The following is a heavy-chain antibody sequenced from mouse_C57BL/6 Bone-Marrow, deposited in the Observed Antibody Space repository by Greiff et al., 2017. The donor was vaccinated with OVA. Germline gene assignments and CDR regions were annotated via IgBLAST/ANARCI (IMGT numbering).Heavy chain of an antibody. CDR2: IYPRSGNT. CDR3: ERSREIYYGIYWYFDV. V-gene: IGHV1-81*01. J-gene: IGHJ1*03. CDR1: GYTFTSYG. Sequence: QVQLQQSGAELARPGASVKLSCKASGYTFTSYGISWVKQRTGQGLEWIGEIYPRSGNTYYNEKFKGKATLTADKSSSTAYMELSSLTSEDSAVYFCERSREIYYGIYWYFDVWGTGTTVTVSS. D-gene: IGHD2-1*01.